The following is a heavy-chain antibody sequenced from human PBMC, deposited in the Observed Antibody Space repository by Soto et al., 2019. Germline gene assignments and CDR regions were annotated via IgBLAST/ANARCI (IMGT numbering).Heavy chain of an antibody. CDR2: IIPIFGTA. CDR1: GGTFSSYA. V-gene: IGHV1-69*01. Sequence: QVQLVQSGAEVKKPGSSVKVSCKASGGTFSSYAISWVRQAPGQGLEWMGGIIPIFGTANYAQKFQGRVTITADESTSKAYMELSSLRSEDTAVYYCARGAGVVTAILYYYYGMDVWGQGTTVTVSS. D-gene: IGHD2-21*02. CDR3: ARGAGVVTAILYYYYGMDV. J-gene: IGHJ6*02.